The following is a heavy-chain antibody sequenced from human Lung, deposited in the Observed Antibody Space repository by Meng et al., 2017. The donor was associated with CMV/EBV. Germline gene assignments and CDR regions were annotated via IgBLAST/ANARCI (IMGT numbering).Heavy chain of an antibody. J-gene: IGHJ4*02. V-gene: IGHV4-4*07. CDR2: ISTSGSI. D-gene: IGHD6-19*01. CDR3: ARAVADTANFDY. CDR1: DASMNNYY. Sequence: QGQRQERGPGMVNVSETLVSTGTSSDASMNNYYWSWIRQSAGKGLEWIGRISTSGSIHYNPSLTSRVTLSVDTSKNQISLQLSSVTAADTAVYYCARAVADTANFDYWGQGTLVTVSS.